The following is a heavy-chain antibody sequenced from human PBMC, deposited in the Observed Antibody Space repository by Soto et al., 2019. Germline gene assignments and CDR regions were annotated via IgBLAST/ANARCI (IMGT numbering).Heavy chain of an antibody. D-gene: IGHD3-22*01. Sequence: PGESLKISCKGSGYSFAGYWITWVRQKPGKGLEWMGRIDPSDSQTYYSPSFRGHVTISATKSITTVFLQWSSLRASDTAMYYCPRQIYDSDKGPNVQYYFDSWGQGTPVTVSS. CDR3: PRQIYDSDKGPNVQYYFDS. J-gene: IGHJ4*02. V-gene: IGHV5-10-1*01. CDR1: GYSFAGYW. CDR2: IDPSDSQT.